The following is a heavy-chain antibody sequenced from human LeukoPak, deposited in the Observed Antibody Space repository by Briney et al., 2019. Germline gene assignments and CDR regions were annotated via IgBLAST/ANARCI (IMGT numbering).Heavy chain of an antibody. CDR1: GFTFSSYS. J-gene: IGHJ4*02. D-gene: IGHD6-13*01. V-gene: IGHV3-21*04. Sequence: PGGSLRLSCAASGFTFSSYSMNWVRQAPGKGLEWVSSISSSSSYIYYADSVKGRFTISRDNSKNTLYLQMNSLRAEDTAVYYCAKEGVSAAAGIQFDYWGQGTLVTVSS. CDR3: AKEGVSAAAGIQFDY. CDR2: ISSSSSYI.